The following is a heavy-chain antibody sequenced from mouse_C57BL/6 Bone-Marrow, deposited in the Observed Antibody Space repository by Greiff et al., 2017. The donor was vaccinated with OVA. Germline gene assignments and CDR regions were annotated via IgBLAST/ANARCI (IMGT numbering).Heavy chain of an antibody. V-gene: IGHV1-52*01. CDR2: IDPSDSET. J-gene: IGHJ4*01. Sequence: QVQLQQPGAELVRPGSSVKLSCKASGYTFTSYWMHWVKQRPIQGLEWIGNIDPSDSETHYNQKFKDKATLTVDKSSSTAYMQLSSLTSKDSAVYYCARKDPYYAMDYWGQGTSVTVSS. CDR1: GYTFTSYW. CDR3: ARKDPYYAMDY.